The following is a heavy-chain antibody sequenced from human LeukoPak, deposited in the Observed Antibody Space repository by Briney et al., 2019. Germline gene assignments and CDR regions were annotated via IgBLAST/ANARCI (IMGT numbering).Heavy chain of an antibody. CDR3: ARARSPIVVVPAATVYYYYYMDV. CDR1: GGSNY. J-gene: IGHJ6*03. V-gene: IGHV4-59*08. D-gene: IGHD2-2*01. CDR2: IHYSGST. Sequence: SQTLSLTCTVSGGSNYWSWIRQPPGTGLEWIAYIHYSGSTNYNPSLKSRVTISIDTSKNQFSLKLNSVTAADTAVYYCARARSPIVVVPAATVYYYYYMDVWGKGTTVTVSS.